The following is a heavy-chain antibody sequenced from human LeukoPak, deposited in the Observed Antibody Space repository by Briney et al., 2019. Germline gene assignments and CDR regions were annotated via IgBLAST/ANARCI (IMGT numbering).Heavy chain of an antibody. Sequence: SVKVSCKASGGTFSNYATSWVRQAPGQGLEWMGEIIPMFGTVKYAQKFQGRVTITADESTSTAYMELRSLRSDDTAVYYCARDLGSLGSSWSFAYWGQGTLVTVSS. V-gene: IGHV1-69*13. CDR2: IIPMFGTV. CDR3: ARDLGSLGSSWSFAY. D-gene: IGHD6-13*01. CDR1: GGTFSNYA. J-gene: IGHJ4*02.